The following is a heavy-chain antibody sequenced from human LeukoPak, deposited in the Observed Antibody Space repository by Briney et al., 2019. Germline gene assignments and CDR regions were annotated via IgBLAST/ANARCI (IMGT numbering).Heavy chain of an antibody. D-gene: IGHD5-18*01. CDR3: ARDGHNYGTDR. CDR1: GFTFRSYG. CDR2: INTDGSRT. V-gene: IGHV3-74*03. Sequence: GSLRLSFAVSGFTFRSYGMHWVRQIPGKELVWVSHINTDGSRTLYADSVKGRFTISRDNAMNTVDLQMNSLRAEDTALYYCARDGHNYGTDRWGQGTLVTVSS. J-gene: IGHJ5*02.